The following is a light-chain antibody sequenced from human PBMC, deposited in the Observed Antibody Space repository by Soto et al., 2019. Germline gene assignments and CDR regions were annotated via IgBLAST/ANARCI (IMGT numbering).Light chain of an antibody. CDR2: AAS. J-gene: IGKJ4*01. Sequence: DIQMTQSPSSLFASLGDSVTINCLASQAISTYLNWYRQKPGKAPKLLIYAASSLQSGVPSRFSGRGSEKAVTLTSSSLPPEDFATYFCHQIYSAQLTFGGGTKVEIK. CDR1: QAISTY. CDR3: HQIYSAQLT. V-gene: IGKV1-39*01.